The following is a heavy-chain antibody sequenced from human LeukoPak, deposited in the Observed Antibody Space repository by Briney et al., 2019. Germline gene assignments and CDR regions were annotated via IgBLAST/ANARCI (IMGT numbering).Heavy chain of an antibody. CDR3: AKDNQYQLQTFDY. CDR1: GFTFSSYA. CDR2: ISGSGGST. V-gene: IGHV3-23*01. D-gene: IGHD2-2*01. J-gene: IGHJ4*02. Sequence: LSGGSLRLSCAASGFTFSSYAMSWVRQAPGKGLEWVSAISGSGGSTYYADSVKGRFTISRDNSKNTLYLQMNSLRAEDTAVYYCAKDNQYQLQTFDYWGQGTLVTVSS.